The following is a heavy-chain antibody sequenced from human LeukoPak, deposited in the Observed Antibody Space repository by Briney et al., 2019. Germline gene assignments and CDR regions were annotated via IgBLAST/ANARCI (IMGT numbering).Heavy chain of an antibody. CDR1: GYSFTSYW. CDR3: ATAILRRCSSTSCYKRDDAFDI. Sequence: GESLKISCKPSGYSFTSYWIGWARQLPGKGREGTGILDPVESHSTYSPSYQGQVTISADKSISTAYLQWSSLKASDTAMYYCATAILRRCSSTSCYKRDDAFDIWGQGTMVTVSS. J-gene: IGHJ3*02. V-gene: IGHV5-51*01. CDR2: LDPVESHS. D-gene: IGHD2-2*02.